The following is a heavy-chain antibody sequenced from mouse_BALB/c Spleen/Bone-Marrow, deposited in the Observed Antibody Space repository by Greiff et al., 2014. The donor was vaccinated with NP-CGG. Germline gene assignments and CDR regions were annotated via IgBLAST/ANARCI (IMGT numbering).Heavy chain of an antibody. CDR2: INPNIGGT. Sequence: EVQRVESGPELVKPGASVKISCKTSGYTFTDYTMHWVKQSHGKSLEWIGHINPNIGGTSYNQKFKGKATLTLDKSSSTAYMELRSLTSEDSAVYYCTRSRYGDYWGQGTTLTVSS. J-gene: IGHJ2*01. CDR3: TRSRYGDY. D-gene: IGHD2-14*01. CDR1: GYTFTDYT. V-gene: IGHV1-22*01.